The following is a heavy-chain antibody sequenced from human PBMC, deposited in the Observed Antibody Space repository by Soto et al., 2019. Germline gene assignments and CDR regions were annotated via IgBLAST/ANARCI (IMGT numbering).Heavy chain of an antibody. D-gene: IGHD6-6*01. J-gene: IGHJ6*02. Sequence: GESLKISCKGSGYSFTSYWIGWVRQMPGKGLEWMGIIYPGDSDTRYSPSFQGQVTISADKSISTAYLQWSSLKASDTAMYYCARGPYSSSYVANYYYGMDVWGQGTTVTV. CDR1: GYSFTSYW. CDR3: ARGPYSSSYVANYYYGMDV. V-gene: IGHV5-51*01. CDR2: IYPGDSDT.